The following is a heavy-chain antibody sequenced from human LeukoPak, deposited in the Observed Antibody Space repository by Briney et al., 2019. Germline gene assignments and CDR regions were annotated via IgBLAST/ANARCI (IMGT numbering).Heavy chain of an antibody. V-gene: IGHV4-59*08. D-gene: IGHD4/OR15-4a*01. CDR3: ARRPMVGHDAFDI. CDR1: GDSISSYY. J-gene: IGHJ3*02. Sequence: SDTLSLTCSVSGDSISSYYWRWLRQPPGEGLEWIGYIYYSGSTNYNPSLKSRITISVDTSKNQFSLKLSSVTAAATVVYCWARRPMVGHDAFDIWGQGTMVTVSS. CDR2: IYYSGST.